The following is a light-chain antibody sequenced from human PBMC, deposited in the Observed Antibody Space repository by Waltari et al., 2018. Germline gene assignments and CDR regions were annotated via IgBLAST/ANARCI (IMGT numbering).Light chain of an antibody. V-gene: IGLV1-51*02. CDR2: ENN. CDR3: ATWDNSLNAGV. CDR1: RSNTGYYY. J-gene: IGLJ3*02. Sequence: HSVLTQPPSVSAAPGQTVSISCFGTRSNTGYYYVSWYRQLPGTVPKLLIYENNRRPSGIPDRFSGSKSGTSATLGISGLNTGDEADYYCATWDNSLNAGVFGGGTRLTVL.